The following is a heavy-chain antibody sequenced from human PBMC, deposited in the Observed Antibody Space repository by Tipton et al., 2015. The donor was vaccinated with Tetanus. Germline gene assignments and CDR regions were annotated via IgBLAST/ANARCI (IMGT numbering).Heavy chain of an antibody. V-gene: IGHV4-31*03. CDR3: AGVGGANCIPGSCRWFGP. Sequence: TLSLTCTVSGGSISSDGYYWSWIRQHPGTGLEWLGYIYYTGSTYYDPSLKSRLIISVDTSKNQFSLQLSSVTAAETAVCYCAGVGGANCIPGSCRWFGPWGQGTLVTVSS. D-gene: IGHD3-16*01. J-gene: IGHJ5*02. CDR1: GGSISSDGYY. CDR2: IYYTGST.